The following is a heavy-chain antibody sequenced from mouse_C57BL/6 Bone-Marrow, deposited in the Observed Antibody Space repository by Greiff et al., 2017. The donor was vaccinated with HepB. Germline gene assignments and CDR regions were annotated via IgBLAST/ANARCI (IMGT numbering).Heavy chain of an antibody. J-gene: IGHJ4*01. CDR2: INPNNGGT. CDR3: ARGYAMDY. Sequence: VQLQQSGPELVKPGASVKISCKASGYTFTDYYMNWVKQSHGKSLEWIGDINPNNGGTSYNQKFKGKATLTVDKSSSTAYMELRSLTSEDSAVHYCARGYAMDYWGQGTSVTVSS. CDR1: GYTFTDYY. V-gene: IGHV1-26*01.